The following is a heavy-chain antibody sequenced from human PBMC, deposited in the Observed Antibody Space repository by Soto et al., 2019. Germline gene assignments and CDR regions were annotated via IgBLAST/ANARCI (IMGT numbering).Heavy chain of an antibody. J-gene: IGHJ4*02. CDR1: GYTFTSYG. Sequence: ASVKVSCKASGYTFTSYGISWVRQAPGQGLEWMGWISAYNGNTNYAQKLQGRVTMTTDTSTSTAYMELRSLRSDDTAVYYCARVRSFSCSSTSCTFDYWGQGTLVTVSS. V-gene: IGHV1-18*01. CDR3: ARVRSFSCSSTSCTFDY. CDR2: ISAYNGNT. D-gene: IGHD2-2*01.